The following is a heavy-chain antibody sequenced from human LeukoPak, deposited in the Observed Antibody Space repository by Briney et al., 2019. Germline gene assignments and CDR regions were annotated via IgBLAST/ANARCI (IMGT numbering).Heavy chain of an antibody. V-gene: IGHV4-39*01. CDR2: IYYSGST. CDR3: ARQAGYCSGGSCLEVSWFDP. J-gene: IGHJ5*02. D-gene: IGHD2-15*01. CDR1: GGSISSSSYY. Sequence: SETLSLTCPVSGGSISSSSYYWGWIRQPPGKGLEWTGSIYYSGSTYYNPSLKSRVTISVDTSKNQFSLRLSSVTAADTAVYYCARQAGYCSGGSCLEVSWFDPWGQGTLVTVSS.